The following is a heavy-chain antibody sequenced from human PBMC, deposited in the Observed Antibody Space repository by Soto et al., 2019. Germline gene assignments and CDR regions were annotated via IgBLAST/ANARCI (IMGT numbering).Heavy chain of an antibody. CDR2: ISNSNRYI. Sequence: PGGSLRLSCAASGFNFSSYTMNWVRQAPGRGLEWDSSISNSNRYIYYADSLKGRFTISRDDAKNTLFLEINSLRADDTAVYSCARDRCRCSSCNRTYAFDLWGQGTRVTVSS. CDR3: ARDRCRCSSCNRTYAFDL. CDR1: GFNFSSYT. V-gene: IGHV3-21*01. J-gene: IGHJ3*01. D-gene: IGHD2-15*01.